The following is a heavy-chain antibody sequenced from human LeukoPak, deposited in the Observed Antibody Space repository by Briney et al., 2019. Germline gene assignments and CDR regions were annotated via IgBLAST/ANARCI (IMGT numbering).Heavy chain of an antibody. CDR1: GFTFDDYA. CDR3: AGGSSSWYDYYYMDV. J-gene: IGHJ6*03. CDR2: ISWNSGSI. D-gene: IGHD6-13*01. Sequence: GGSLRLSCAASGFTFDDYAMHWVRRAPGKGLEWVSGISWNSGSIGYADSVKGRFTISRDNAKNSLYLQMNSLRAEDTALYYCAGGSSSWYDYYYMDVWGKGTTVTVSS. V-gene: IGHV3-9*01.